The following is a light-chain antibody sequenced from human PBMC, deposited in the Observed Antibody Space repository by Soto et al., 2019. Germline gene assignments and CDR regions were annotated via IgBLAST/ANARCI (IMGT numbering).Light chain of an antibody. J-gene: IGKJ2*01. CDR3: QPYGSSYT. V-gene: IGKV3-20*01. Sequence: EIVLTQSPGTLSLSPGERATLSCRASQSVSSSYLAWYQQKPGQAPRLLIYGASSRATGIPDRFSGSWSGTDFTLTLSRLAPEDFAVYYCQPYGSSYTFGQGTKLEIK. CDR1: QSVSSSY. CDR2: GAS.